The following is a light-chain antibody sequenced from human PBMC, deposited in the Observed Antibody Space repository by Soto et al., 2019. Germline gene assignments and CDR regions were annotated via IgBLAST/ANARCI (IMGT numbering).Light chain of an antibody. V-gene: IGLV2-18*02. J-gene: IGLJ2*01. CDR3: SSYTTSNTLL. Sequence: QSALTQPPSVSGSPGQSVIISCTGTSSDIGTYNRVSWYQQPPGTAPKLLIYEVDNWPSGVPDRFSGSKSGNTASLTISGLQAEDEAVYYCSSYTTSNTLLFGGGTKLTVL. CDR2: EVD. CDR1: SSDIGTYNR.